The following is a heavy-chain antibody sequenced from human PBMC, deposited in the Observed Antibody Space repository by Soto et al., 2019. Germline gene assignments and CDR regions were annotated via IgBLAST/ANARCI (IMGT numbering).Heavy chain of an antibody. V-gene: IGHV3-7*03. J-gene: IGHJ3*02. CDR1: GFTFSSYW. Sequence: GGSLRLSCAASGFTFSSYWMSWVRQAPGKGLEWVANIKQDGSEKYYVDSVKGRFTISRDNAKNSLYLQMNSLRAEDAAVYYCARDPRLDAFDIWGQGTMVTVSS. D-gene: IGHD2-21*02. CDR2: IKQDGSEK. CDR3: ARDPRLDAFDI.